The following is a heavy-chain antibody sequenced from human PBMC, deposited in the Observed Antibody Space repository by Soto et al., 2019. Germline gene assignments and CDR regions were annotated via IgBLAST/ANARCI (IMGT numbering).Heavy chain of an antibody. CDR3: ARERGVNPYYYYGMDV. CDR2: IWYDGSNK. J-gene: IGHJ6*02. Sequence: QVQLVESGGGVVQPGRSLRLSCAASGFTFSSYGMHWVRQAPGKGLEWVAVIWYDGSNKYYADSVKGRFTISRDNSKNTLYLQMNSLRAEDTAVYYCARERGVNPYYYYGMDVWGQGTMVTVSS. D-gene: IGHD6-25*01. V-gene: IGHV3-33*01. CDR1: GFTFSSYG.